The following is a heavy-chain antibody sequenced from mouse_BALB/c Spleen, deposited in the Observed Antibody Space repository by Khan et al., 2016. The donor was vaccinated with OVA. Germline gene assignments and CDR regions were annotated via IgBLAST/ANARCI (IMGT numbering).Heavy chain of an antibody. CDR1: GDSITSGF. Sequence: VQLKESGPSLVKPSQTLSLTCSVTGDSITSGFWNWIRKFPGNKFEYMGYITYSGNTYYNPSLKSRISITRDTSKWQYYLQLNSVTTEDTATYYCARSYGSWAMDYWGQGTSVTVSS. D-gene: IGHD1-1*01. V-gene: IGHV3-8*02. J-gene: IGHJ4*01. CDR3: ARSYGSWAMDY. CDR2: ITYSGNT.